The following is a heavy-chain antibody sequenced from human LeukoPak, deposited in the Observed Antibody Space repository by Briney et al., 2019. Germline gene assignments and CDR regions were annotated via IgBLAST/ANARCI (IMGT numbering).Heavy chain of an antibody. V-gene: IGHV4-4*02. Sequence: SETLSLTCAVSGGSISSSNWWSWVRQPPGKGLEWIGEIYHSGRTNYNPSLKSRVTISVDKSKNQFSLKLSSVTAADTAMYYCARHDSSGYYSPWGQGTLVTVSS. J-gene: IGHJ5*02. CDR3: ARHDSSGYYSP. CDR2: IYHSGRT. CDR1: GGSISSSNW. D-gene: IGHD3-22*01.